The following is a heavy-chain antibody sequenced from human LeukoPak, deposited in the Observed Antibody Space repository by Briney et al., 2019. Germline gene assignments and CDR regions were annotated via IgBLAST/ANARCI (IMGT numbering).Heavy chain of an antibody. J-gene: IGHJ4*02. CDR3: ARYDGSYYDY. CDR2: SRNKANSYAT. D-gene: IGHD1-26*01. CDR1: GFSFSDHY. Sequence: GGSLRLSCAASGFSFSDHYMDWVRQAPGKGLEWVGRSRNKANSYATEYAASVKGRLTISRDDSKSSLFLQMNSLKTEDTAVYYCARYDGSYYDYWGQGTLVTVSS. V-gene: IGHV3-72*01.